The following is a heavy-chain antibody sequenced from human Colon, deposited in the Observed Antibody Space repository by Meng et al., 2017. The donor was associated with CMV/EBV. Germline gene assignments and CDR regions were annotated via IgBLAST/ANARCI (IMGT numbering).Heavy chain of an antibody. Sequence: ASVKVSCKTFTGYYIHWVRQAPGQGPEWMGWINPTSANTKYAEKFQGRVTMTRDTSIGTAYMELSTLTSDATAVYYCARAVADTYGMDVWGQGTTVTVSS. CDR2: INPTSANT. CDR3: ARAVADTYGMDV. CDR1: FTGYY. D-gene: IGHD6-19*01. J-gene: IGHJ6*02. V-gene: IGHV1-2*02.